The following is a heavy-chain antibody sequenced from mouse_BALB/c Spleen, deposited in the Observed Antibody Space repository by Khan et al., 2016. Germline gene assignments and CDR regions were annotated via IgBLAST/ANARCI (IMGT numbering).Heavy chain of an antibody. CDR1: GYTFTDYS. CDR2: INTETGEP. CDR3: ARRNYVTSAWFAY. D-gene: IGHD1-1*01. Sequence: QFQLVQSGPELKKPGETVKISCKASGYTFTDYSMHWVKQAPGKGLKWVGWINTETGEPTYADDFKGRFAFSLETSASTAYLQINNLKNEDTATYFCARRNYVTSAWFAYWGQGTLVTVSA. V-gene: IGHV9-2-1*01. J-gene: IGHJ3*01.